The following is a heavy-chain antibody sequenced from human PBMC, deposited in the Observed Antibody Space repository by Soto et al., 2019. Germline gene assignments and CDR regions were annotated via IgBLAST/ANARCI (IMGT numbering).Heavy chain of an antibody. D-gene: IGHD2-15*01. V-gene: IGHV1-18*01. Sequence: GPSVKVSCKASGYTFTSYGISWVRQAPGQGLEWMGWISAYNGNTNYAQKLQGRVTMTTDTSTSTAYMELRSLRSDDTAVYYCARDTHGGYCSGGSCSRTSFDPWGQGTLVTVSS. CDR2: ISAYNGNT. J-gene: IGHJ5*02. CDR3: ARDTHGGYCSGGSCSRTSFDP. CDR1: GYTFTSYG.